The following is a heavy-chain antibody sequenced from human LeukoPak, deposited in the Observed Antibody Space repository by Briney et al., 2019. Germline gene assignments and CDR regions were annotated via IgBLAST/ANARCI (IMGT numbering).Heavy chain of an antibody. J-gene: IGHJ4*02. CDR2: INPNSGGT. V-gene: IGHV1-2*02. D-gene: IGHD3-16*02. Sequence: ASVKVSCKTSGYTFTGYYMHWVRQAPGQGLEWMGWINPNSGGTNYAQKFQGRVTMTRDTSISTANMELSRLRSDDSALYYCARLSTPNLYYFDYWGQGTLVTVSS. CDR3: ARLSTPNLYYFDY. CDR1: GYTFTGYY.